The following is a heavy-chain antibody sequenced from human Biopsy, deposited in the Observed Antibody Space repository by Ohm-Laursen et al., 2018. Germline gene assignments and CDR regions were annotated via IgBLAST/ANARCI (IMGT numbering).Heavy chain of an antibody. D-gene: IGHD3-10*01. CDR1: GFTFSDYY. Sequence: GSLRLSCTASGFTFSDYYMSWIRQAPGKGLEWLSYISGSGTTIFYADSVKGRFTVSRDNAKNSLYLQMNSLTVEDTAVYYWARDGAGSYHDYWGQGTLVTVSS. CDR3: ARDGAGSYHDY. V-gene: IGHV3-11*01. J-gene: IGHJ4*02. CDR2: ISGSGTTI.